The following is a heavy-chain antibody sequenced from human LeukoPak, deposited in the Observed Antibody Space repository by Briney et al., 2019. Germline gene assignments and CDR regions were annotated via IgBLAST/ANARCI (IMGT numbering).Heavy chain of an antibody. J-gene: IGHJ4*02. Sequence: SETLSLTYAVYGGSFSGYYWSWIRQPPGKGLEWIGEINHSGSTNYNPSLKSRVTISVDTSKNQFSLKLSSVTAADTAVYYCARAPPRYYYGSGSRTGRDYWGQGTLVTVSS. D-gene: IGHD3-10*01. CDR3: ARAPPRYYYGSGSRTGRDY. CDR2: INHSGST. V-gene: IGHV4-34*01. CDR1: GGSFSGYY.